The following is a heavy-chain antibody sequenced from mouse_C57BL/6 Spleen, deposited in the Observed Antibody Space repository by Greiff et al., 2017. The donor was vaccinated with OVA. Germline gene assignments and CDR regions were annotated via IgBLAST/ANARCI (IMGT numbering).Heavy chain of an antibody. V-gene: IGHV2-6-1*01. D-gene: IGHD1-1*01. J-gene: IGHJ4*01. Sequence: QVQLKESGPGLVAPSQSLSITCTVSGFSLTSYGVHWVRQPPGKGLEWLVVIWSDGSTTYNSALKSRLSISKDNSKSQVFLKMNSLQTDDTAMYYCARHTDYYGSSYDAMDYWGQGTSVTVSS. CDR1: GFSLTSYG. CDR3: ARHTDYYGSSYDAMDY. CDR2: IWSDGST.